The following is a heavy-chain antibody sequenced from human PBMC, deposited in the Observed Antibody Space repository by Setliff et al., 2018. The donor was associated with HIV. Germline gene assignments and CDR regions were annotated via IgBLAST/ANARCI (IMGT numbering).Heavy chain of an antibody. CDR2: IYHSGRT. V-gene: IGHV4-61*10. CDR3: ARVTPSFPYYFDL. J-gene: IGHJ4*02. Sequence: PSETLSLTCTVSGASVTNVLYYWRWLRQPAGKGLEWIGYIYHSGRTYYNPSLQSRVAISIDTSKNQFSLSLQSVSATDTATYYCARVTPSFPYYFDLWGQGALVTVSS. CDR1: GASVTNVLYY.